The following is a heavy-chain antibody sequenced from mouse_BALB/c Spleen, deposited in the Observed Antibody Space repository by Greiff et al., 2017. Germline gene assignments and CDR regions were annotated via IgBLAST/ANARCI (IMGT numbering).Heavy chain of an antibody. D-gene: IGHD2-4*01. CDR2: ISYSGST. V-gene: IGHV3-8*02. CDR3: ARSPLYDYGYAMDY. CDR1: GDSITSGY. Sequence: EVKLQESGPSLVKPSQTLSLTCSVTGDSITSGYWNWIRKFPGNKLEYMGYISYSGSTYYNPSLKSRISITRDTSKNQYYLQLNSVTTEDTATYYCARSPLYDYGYAMDYWGQGTSVTVSS. J-gene: IGHJ4*01.